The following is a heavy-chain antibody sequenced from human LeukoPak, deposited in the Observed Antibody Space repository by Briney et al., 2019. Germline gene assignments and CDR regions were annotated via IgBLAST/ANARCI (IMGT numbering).Heavy chain of an antibody. Sequence: KPGASVKVSCKTSGYTFSTYGIAWVRQAPGQGLEWMGWISAYNGNTNYAQKLQGRVTMTTDTSTSTAYMELRSPRSDDTAVYYCARDLWLPTNRWFDYWGQGTLVTVSS. J-gene: IGHJ4*02. V-gene: IGHV1-18*01. CDR2: ISAYNGNT. CDR1: GYTFSTYG. CDR3: ARDLWLPTNRWFDY. D-gene: IGHD3-22*01.